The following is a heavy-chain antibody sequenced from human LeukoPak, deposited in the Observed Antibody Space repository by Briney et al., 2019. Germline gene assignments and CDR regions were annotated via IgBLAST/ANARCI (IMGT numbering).Heavy chain of an antibody. CDR1: GFTFSSYE. D-gene: IGHD4-17*01. Sequence: GGSLRLSCAASGFTFSSYEMNWVRQAPGQGLEWVSYISSSGSTIYYANSVKGRFTISRDNAKNSLYLQMNSLRAEDTAVYYCARGWYGDYVSLFDYWGQGTLVTVSS. CDR3: ARGWYGDYVSLFDY. J-gene: IGHJ4*02. V-gene: IGHV3-48*03. CDR2: ISSSGSTI.